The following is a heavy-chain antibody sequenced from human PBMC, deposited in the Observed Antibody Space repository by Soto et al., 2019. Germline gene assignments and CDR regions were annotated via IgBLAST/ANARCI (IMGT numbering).Heavy chain of an antibody. D-gene: IGHD4-17*01. J-gene: IGHJ4*02. CDR2: ISGSGGST. CDR1: GFTFSSYA. CDR3: ALGTVTTEDFDY. Sequence: EVQLLESGGGLVQPGGSLRLSCAASGFTFSSYAMSWVRQAPGKGLEWVSAISGSGGSTYYADSVKGRFTISRDNSKNTLYLQMSSLGAEDTAVYYCALGTVTTEDFDYWGQGTLVTVSS. V-gene: IGHV3-23*01.